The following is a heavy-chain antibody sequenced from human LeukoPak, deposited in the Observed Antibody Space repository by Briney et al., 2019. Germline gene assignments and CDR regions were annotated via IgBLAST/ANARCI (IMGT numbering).Heavy chain of an antibody. J-gene: IGHJ4*02. CDR1: GYTFTSYG. Sequence: ASVKVSCKASGYTFTSYGISWVRQAPGQGLEWMGWISAYNGNTNYAQKLLGRVTMTTDTSTSTAYMELRSLRSDDTAVYYCASSVISGFLEWLSYYFDYWGQGTLVTVSS. CDR2: ISAYNGNT. CDR3: ASSVISGFLEWLSYYFDY. D-gene: IGHD3-3*01. V-gene: IGHV1-18*01.